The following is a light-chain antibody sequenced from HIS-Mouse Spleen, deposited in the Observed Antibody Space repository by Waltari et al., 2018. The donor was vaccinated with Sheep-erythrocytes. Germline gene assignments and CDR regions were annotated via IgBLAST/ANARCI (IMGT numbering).Light chain of an antibody. J-gene: IGLJ3*02. CDR2: SNN. CDR3: AAWDDSLNGPV. CDR1: SSNIGSNT. V-gene: IGLV1-44*01. Sequence: QSVLTQPPSASGTPGQRVTISCSGSSSNIGSNTVNWYQQLPGTDPKLLIYSNNQRPSVVPGRFSGSKSCTSASRAISGLQSEDEADYYCAAWDDSLNGPVFGGGTKLTVL.